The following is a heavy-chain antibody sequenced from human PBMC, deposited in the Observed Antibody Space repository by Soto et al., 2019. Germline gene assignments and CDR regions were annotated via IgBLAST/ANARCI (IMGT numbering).Heavy chain of an antibody. J-gene: IGHJ4*02. Sequence: GGSLRLSCAASGFTFSSYAMSWVRQAPGKGLEWASAIIGRGGSTYYADSVKGRFTISRDNSKNTLYLQMNSLRAEDTAVYYCAQRRSIGSFDYWGQGTLVTVSS. CDR1: GFTFSSYA. CDR2: IIGRGGST. V-gene: IGHV3-23*01. CDR3: AQRRSIGSFDY. D-gene: IGHD3-22*01.